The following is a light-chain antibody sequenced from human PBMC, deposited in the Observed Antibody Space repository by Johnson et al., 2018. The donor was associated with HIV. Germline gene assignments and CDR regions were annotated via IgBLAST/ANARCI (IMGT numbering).Light chain of an antibody. V-gene: IGLV1-51*02. CDR1: SSNIGNNY. J-gene: IGLJ1*01. CDR3: GTWDSSLSANV. Sequence: QSVLTQPPSVSAAPGQKVTISCSGSSSNIGNNYVSWYQQLPGTAPKLLAYENIKRPSGIPDRFSGSKSGTSATLGIAGLQTGDEADYYCGTWDSSLSANVFGTGTKVTVL. CDR2: ENI.